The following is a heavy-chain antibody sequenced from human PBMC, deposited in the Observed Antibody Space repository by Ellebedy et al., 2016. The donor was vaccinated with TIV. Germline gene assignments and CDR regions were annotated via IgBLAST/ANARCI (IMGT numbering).Heavy chain of an antibody. Sequence: GGSLRLXXAASGFPFSTYAMNWVRQAPGTGLEWVSTISDSGRKTYYADSVKGRFTISRDDSQNTLYLQMNSLRAEDTAVYYCARGSSGPFDVWGQGTMVTVSS. CDR3: ARGSSGPFDV. J-gene: IGHJ3*01. V-gene: IGHV3-23*01. D-gene: IGHD6-19*01. CDR2: ISDSGRKT. CDR1: GFPFSTYA.